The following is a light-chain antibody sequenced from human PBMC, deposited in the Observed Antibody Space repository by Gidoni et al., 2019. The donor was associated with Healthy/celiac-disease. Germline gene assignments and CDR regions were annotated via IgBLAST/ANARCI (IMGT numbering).Light chain of an antibody. Sequence: QSVLTQPPSVSGAPGQRVTISCTGSSSNIGAGYDVHWYQQLPGTAPKLLIYGNSNRPSGVPDRVSGSKSGTSASLAITGLQAEDEADYYCQSYDSSRAHVVFGGGTKLTVL. V-gene: IGLV1-40*01. J-gene: IGLJ2*01. CDR1: SSNIGAGYD. CDR3: QSYDSSRAHVV. CDR2: GNS.